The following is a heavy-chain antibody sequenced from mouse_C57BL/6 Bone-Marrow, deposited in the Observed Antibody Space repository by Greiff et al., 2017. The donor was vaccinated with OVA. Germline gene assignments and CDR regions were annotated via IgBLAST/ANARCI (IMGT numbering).Heavy chain of an antibody. Sequence: EVQLQQSGPELVKPGASVKIPCKASGYTFTDYNMDWVKQSHGKSLEWIGDINPNNGGTIYNQKFKGKATLTVDKSSSTAYMGLRSLTSEDTAVYYWARVYYDYFDYWAKAPLSQSPQ. CDR2: INPNNGGT. J-gene: IGHJ2*01. CDR1: GYTFTDYN. D-gene: IGHD2-1*01. V-gene: IGHV1-18*01. CDR3: ARVYYDYFDY.